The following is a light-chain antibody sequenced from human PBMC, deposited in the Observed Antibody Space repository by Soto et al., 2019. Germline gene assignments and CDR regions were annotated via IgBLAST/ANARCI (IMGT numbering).Light chain of an antibody. CDR3: EQYCCSPSWT. CDR2: GAS. V-gene: IGKV3-20*01. J-gene: IGKJ1*01. Sequence: EIVLTQSPGTLPLSPGERATLSCRASQSVSSSYLAWYQQKPGQAPRLLIYGASSRATGIPDRFSGSGSGTDLSLTISRLAPEDFPVYDCEQYCCSPSWTCGQGSEV. CDR1: QSVSSSY.